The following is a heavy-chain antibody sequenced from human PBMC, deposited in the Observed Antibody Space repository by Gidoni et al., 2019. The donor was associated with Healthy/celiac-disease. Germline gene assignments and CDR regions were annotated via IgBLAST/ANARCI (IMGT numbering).Heavy chain of an antibody. CDR2: IYYSGST. CDR3: ASTATGYYYDSSGYYHDAFDI. CDR1: GGSISRYY. D-gene: IGHD3-22*01. J-gene: IGHJ3*02. V-gene: IGHV4-59*08. Sequence: VQLQESGPGLVKPSETLSLTCTVSGGSISRYYWSWIRQPPEKGLEWIGYIYYSGSTKYNPSLKSRVSISVDTSKNQLSLKLSSVTAADTAVYYCASTATGYYYDSSGYYHDAFDIWGQGTMVTVSS.